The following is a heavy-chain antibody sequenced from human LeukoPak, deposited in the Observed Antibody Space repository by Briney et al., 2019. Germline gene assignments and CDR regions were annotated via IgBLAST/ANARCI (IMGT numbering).Heavy chain of an antibody. CDR3: ARERLEYYYDSSGYRPYYYYYYMDV. CDR1: GGSISSYY. V-gene: IGHV4-4*07. D-gene: IGHD3-22*01. J-gene: IGHJ6*03. Sequence: PSETLSLTCTVSGGSISSYYWSWIRQPAGKGLEWIGRIYTSGSTNYNPSLKSRVTMSVDTSKNQFSLKLSSVTAADTAVYYCARERLEYYYDSSGYRPYYYYYYMDVWSKGTTVTVSS. CDR2: IYTSGST.